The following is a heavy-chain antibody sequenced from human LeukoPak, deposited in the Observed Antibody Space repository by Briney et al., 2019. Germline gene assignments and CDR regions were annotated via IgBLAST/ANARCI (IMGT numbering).Heavy chain of an antibody. CDR1: GDTFTSYG. D-gene: IGHD5-24*01. J-gene: IGHJ4*02. CDR2: ISAYKGDT. V-gene: IGHV1-18*01. CDR3: ARTLSLDGYNHFDF. Sequence: ASVKVSCKASGDTFTSYGISWGRQAPGQWLDWMGWISAYKGDTNYGQKLQGRVTMTTDTSTSTAYMELRSLRSDDTAVYYCARTLSLDGYNHFDFWGQGTLVTVSS.